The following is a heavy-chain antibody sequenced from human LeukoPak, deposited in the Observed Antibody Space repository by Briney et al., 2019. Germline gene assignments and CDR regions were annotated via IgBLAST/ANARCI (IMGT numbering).Heavy chain of an antibody. CDR2: LYYSGSN. CDR1: GCSISSGYYY. J-gene: IGHJ6*03. Sequence: SETLSLTCTVSGCSISSGYYYWSWMPQPPGQDLKWMGYLYYSGSNYYNPSLKSRVTISVDTSKNQFSLKLSCVTAADTAVYYCARAGYCSGGSCYPSFDYYYYYMDVWGKGTTVTVSS. V-gene: IGHV4-30-4*08. CDR3: ARAGYCSGGSCYPSFDYYYYYMDV. D-gene: IGHD2-15*01.